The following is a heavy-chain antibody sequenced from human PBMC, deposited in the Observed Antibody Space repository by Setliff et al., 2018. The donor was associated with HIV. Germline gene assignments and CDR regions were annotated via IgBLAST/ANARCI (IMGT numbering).Heavy chain of an antibody. V-gene: IGHV1-18*01. CDR2: ISAYDGNT. CDR3: ARSDWELVLSSFDY. J-gene: IGHJ4*02. CDR1: GYTFASYG. Sequence: ASVKVSCKASGYTFASYGITWVRQAPGQGLEWMGWISAYDGNTNYAQKVRERVTLTTDTATNTAFMELKNLTSADTAVYFCARSDWELVLSSFDYWGQGTQVTYPQ. D-gene: IGHD1-26*01.